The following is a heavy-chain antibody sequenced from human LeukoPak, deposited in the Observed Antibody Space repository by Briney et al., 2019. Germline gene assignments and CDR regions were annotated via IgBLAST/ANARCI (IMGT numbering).Heavy chain of an antibody. CDR3: ARGGGLAVDS. Sequence: GGSLRLSCAASGVTFSSYWMHWVRQAPGKGLVWVSRINSDGTGTIYADSVKGRFTISRDNAKNTLYLQMNSLRAEDTAVYYCARGGGLAVDSWGQGTLVTVSS. CDR2: INSDGTGT. V-gene: IGHV3-74*01. D-gene: IGHD3-16*01. J-gene: IGHJ4*02. CDR1: GVTFSSYW.